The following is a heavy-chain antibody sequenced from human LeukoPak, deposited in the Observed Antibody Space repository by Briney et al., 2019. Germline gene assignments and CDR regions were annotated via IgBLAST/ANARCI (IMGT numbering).Heavy chain of an antibody. D-gene: IGHD3-10*01. V-gene: IGHV3-66*01. J-gene: IGHJ4*02. Sequence: GGSLRLSCAASGFTVSSNYMSWVRQAPGKGLEWVSVIYSGGSTYYADSVKGRFTISRDNSKNTLYLQMNSLRAEDTAVYYCAKDGDGSGSYYISHFDYWGQGTLVTVSS. CDR2: IYSGGST. CDR1: GFTVSSNY. CDR3: AKDGDGSGSYYISHFDY.